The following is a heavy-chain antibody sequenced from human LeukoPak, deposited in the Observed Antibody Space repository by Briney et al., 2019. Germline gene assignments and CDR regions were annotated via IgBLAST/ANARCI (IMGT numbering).Heavy chain of an antibody. V-gene: IGHV3-7*01. CDR3: ARGPPLYYDFWSGYFAFDY. Sequence: PGGSLRLSCAASGFTFSSYWMSWVRQAPGKGLEWVANIKQDGSEKYYVDSVKGRFTISRDNAKNSLYLQMNSLRAEDTAVYYCARGPPLYYDFWSGYFAFDYWGQGTLVTVSS. CDR1: GFTFSSYW. CDR2: IKQDGSEK. J-gene: IGHJ4*02. D-gene: IGHD3-3*01.